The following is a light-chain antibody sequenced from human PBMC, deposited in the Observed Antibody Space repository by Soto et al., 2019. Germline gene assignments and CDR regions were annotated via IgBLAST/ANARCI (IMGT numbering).Light chain of an antibody. CDR1: QSVSSY. CDR3: QQYGTSPRT. J-gene: IGKJ1*01. Sequence: EIVLPQSPATLSLSPGERSPLSGRSSQSVSSYSAWYQQKPGQAPRLLIYGASNRATGIPARFSGSGSGTDFTLTISRLEPEDFAVYYCQQYGTSPRTVGQGTKVDIK. CDR2: GAS. V-gene: IGKV3-20*01.